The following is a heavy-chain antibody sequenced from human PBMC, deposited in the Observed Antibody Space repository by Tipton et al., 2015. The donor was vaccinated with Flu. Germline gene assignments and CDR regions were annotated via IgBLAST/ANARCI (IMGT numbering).Heavy chain of an antibody. V-gene: IGHV3-7*03. CDR2: IKQDGSEK. CDR1: GFTFSSYW. CDR3: ARGLVGVVIPTDYYYYMDV. D-gene: IGHD3-3*01. J-gene: IGHJ6*03. Sequence: SLRLSCAASGFTFSSYWMSWVRQAPGKGLEWVANIKQDGSEKYYVDSVKGRFTISRDNAKNSLYLQMNSLRAEDTAVYYCARGLVGVVIPTDYYYYMDVWGKGTTVTVSS.